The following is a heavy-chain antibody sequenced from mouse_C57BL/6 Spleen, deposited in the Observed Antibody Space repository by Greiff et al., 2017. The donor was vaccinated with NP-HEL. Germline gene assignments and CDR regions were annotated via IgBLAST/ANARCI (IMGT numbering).Heavy chain of an antibody. CDR2: IDPSDSET. CDR1: GYTFTSYW. V-gene: IGHV1-52*01. Sequence: VQLQQSGAELVRPGSSVKLSCKASGYTFTSYWMHWVKQRPIQGFEWIGNIDPSDSETHYNQKFKDKATLTVDKSSSTAYMQLSSLTSEDSAVYYSARFPPITTVVAHYAMDYWGQGTSVTVSS. CDR3: ARFPPITTVVAHYAMDY. D-gene: IGHD1-1*01. J-gene: IGHJ4*01.